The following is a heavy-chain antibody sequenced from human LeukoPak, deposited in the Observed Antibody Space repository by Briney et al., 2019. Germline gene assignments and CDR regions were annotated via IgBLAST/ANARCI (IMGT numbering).Heavy chain of an antibody. V-gene: IGHV3-7*01. Sequence: AGGSLRLSCAASGFTFSSFWMGGVRQTPGKRLEWVANMNIDGSEKYYADSVKGRFSISRDNARNSVYLQMNSLRVDDTAVYYCARDPVEWELLLAYWGQGTLVTVSS. D-gene: IGHD1-26*01. CDR2: MNIDGSEK. J-gene: IGHJ4*02. CDR3: ARDPVEWELLLAY. CDR1: GFTFSSFW.